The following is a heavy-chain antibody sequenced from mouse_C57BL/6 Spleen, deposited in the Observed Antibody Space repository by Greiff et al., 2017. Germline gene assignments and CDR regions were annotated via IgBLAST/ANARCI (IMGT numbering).Heavy chain of an antibody. Sequence: QVQLQQSGPELVKPGASVKISCKASGYAFSSSWMNWVKQRPGKGLEWIGRIYPGDGDTNYNGKFKGKATLTADKSSSAAYMQLSSLTSEDSAVYFCARKMASLGAMDYWGQGTSVTVSS. CDR1: GYAFSSSW. D-gene: IGHD4-1*01. CDR2: IYPGDGDT. J-gene: IGHJ4*01. V-gene: IGHV1-82*01. CDR3: ARKMASLGAMDY.